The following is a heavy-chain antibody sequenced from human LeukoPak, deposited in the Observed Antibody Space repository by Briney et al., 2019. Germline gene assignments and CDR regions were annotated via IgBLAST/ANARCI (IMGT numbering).Heavy chain of an antibody. Sequence: ASVKVSCKVSGYTLTELSMHWVRQAPGKGLEWMGGFDREDGETIYAQKVQGRVTMTEDTATDTAYLELSSLRSEDTAVYYCATLGGGYEYFAYWGQGTLVTVSS. V-gene: IGHV1-24*01. CDR3: ATLGGGYEYFAY. CDR1: GYTLTELS. D-gene: IGHD5-12*01. CDR2: FDREDGET. J-gene: IGHJ4*02.